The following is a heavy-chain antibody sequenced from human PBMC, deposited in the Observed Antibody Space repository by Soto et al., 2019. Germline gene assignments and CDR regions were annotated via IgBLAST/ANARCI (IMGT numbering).Heavy chain of an antibody. V-gene: IGHV1-18*01. Sequence: QVQLVQSGAEVKKPGASVKVSCKASGYTFTSYGISWVRQAPGQGLEWMGWISAYNGNTNYAQKLQGRATMTTDTSASPAYMELRSPRSDDTAVYYCATDAAVGLFDYWGQGTLVTVSS. CDR2: ISAYNGNT. D-gene: IGHD1-26*01. CDR3: ATDAAVGLFDY. CDR1: GYTFTSYG. J-gene: IGHJ4*02.